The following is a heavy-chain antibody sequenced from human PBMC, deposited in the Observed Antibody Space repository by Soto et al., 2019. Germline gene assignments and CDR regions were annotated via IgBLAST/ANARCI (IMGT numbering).Heavy chain of an antibody. CDR2: INHSGST. V-gene: IGHV4-34*01. CDR3: ARGRPYYYDSSGYPKNPYYLDY. Sequence: ETLSITCAVYGGSFSGYYWSWIRQPPGKGLEWIGEINHSGSTNYNPSLKSRVTIPVDTSKNQFSLKLSSVTAADTAVYYCARGRPYYYDSSGYPKNPYYLDYWGQGTLVTVSS. CDR1: GGSFSGYY. J-gene: IGHJ4*02. D-gene: IGHD3-22*01.